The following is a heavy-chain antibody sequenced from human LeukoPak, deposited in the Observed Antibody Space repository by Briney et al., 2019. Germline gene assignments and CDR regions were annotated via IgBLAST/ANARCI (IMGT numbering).Heavy chain of an antibody. CDR3: ARLHSTAAAGTYDY. J-gene: IGHJ4*02. CDR2: ISTDSSLT. D-gene: IGHD6-13*01. CDR1: GFIFSDYY. Sequence: PGGSLRLSCAAPGFIFSDYYMTWIRQAPGKGLGWISYISTDSSLTSYADSVRGRFTVSRDNAKNSLYLQRNSLRAEDTAVYYCARLHSTAAAGTYDYWGQGTLVTVSS. V-gene: IGHV3-11*06.